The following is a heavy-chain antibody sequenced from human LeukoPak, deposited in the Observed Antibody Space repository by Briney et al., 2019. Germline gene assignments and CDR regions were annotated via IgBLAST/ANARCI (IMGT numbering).Heavy chain of an antibody. D-gene: IGHD2-15*01. J-gene: IGHJ3*02. CDR3: ARIVVVVAATLDAFDI. CDR1: GFTFSSYW. Sequence: GGSLRLSCAASGFTFSSYWMSWVRQAPGKGLEWVANIKQDGSEKYYVDSVKGRFTISRDNAKNSLYLQMNSLRAEDTAVYYCARIVVVVAATLDAFDIWGHGTMVTVSS. CDR2: IKQDGSEK. V-gene: IGHV3-7*01.